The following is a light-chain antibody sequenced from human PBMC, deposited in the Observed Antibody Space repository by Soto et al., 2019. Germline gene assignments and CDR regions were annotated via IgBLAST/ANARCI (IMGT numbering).Light chain of an antibody. CDR1: SSDIGACGY. Sequence: QSALTQPASLSGSPGQSITISCPGTSSDIGACGYVSWFQQHPGKAPKLMISEANNRPSGVSNRFSGSKSGNPAYLTISGLQVEGEAEYFCFSFTTTGTHVFGTGTKVTVL. V-gene: IGLV2-14*01. CDR3: FSFTTTGTHV. CDR2: EAN. J-gene: IGLJ1*01.